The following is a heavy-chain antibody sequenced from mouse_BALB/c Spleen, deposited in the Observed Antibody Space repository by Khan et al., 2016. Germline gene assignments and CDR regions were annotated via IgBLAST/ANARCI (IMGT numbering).Heavy chain of an antibody. CDR1: GYTFTTAG. Sequence: QIQLVQSGPELKKPGETVRISCKASGYTFTTAGMQWVQKMPGKGLRWIGWINTLSGVPIYAEDFRGRFAFSLETSVSTAYLEIGNLKNEDTATYFCAREPYAMDYGGQGTSVTVSS. J-gene: IGHJ4*01. V-gene: IGHV9-4*02. D-gene: IGHD6-1*01. CDR2: INTLSGVP. CDR3: AREPYAMDY.